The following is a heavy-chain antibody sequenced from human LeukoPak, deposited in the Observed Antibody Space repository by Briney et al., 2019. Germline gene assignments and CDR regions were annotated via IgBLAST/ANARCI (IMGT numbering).Heavy chain of an antibody. CDR2: INPDGNKK. CDR3: ARDLAYSRLDY. J-gene: IGHJ4*02. CDR1: GLTFYRPW. V-gene: IGHV3-7*01. Sequence: GALRLSWAVSGLTFYRPWMELVRQAPGEGVGGVASINPDGNKKYSADSVKGRFTISRDNAENSLYLQMNSLRVEDTAFYYCARDLAYSRLDYWGQGMLVTVSS. D-gene: IGHD5-18*01.